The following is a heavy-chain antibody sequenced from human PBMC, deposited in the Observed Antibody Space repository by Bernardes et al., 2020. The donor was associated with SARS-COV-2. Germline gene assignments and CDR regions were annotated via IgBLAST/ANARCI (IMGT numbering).Heavy chain of an antibody. CDR3: ASLLPQENYGMDV. CDR1: GFTFDDYA. Sequence: GGSLRLSCAASGFTFDDYAMHWVRQAPGKGLEWVSGISWNSGSIGYADSVKGRFTISRDNAKNSLYLQMNSLRAEDTALYYCASLLPQENYGMDVWGQGTTVSVSS. V-gene: IGHV3-9*01. D-gene: IGHD3-10*01. J-gene: IGHJ6*02. CDR2: ISWNSGSI.